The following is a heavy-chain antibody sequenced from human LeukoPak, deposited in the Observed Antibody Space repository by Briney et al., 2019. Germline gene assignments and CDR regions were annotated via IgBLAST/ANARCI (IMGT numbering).Heavy chain of an antibody. CDR1: GFTFSDYY. Sequence: PGGSLRLSCAASGFTFSDYYMTWIRQAPGKGLEWVSYISTTSSHTNYADPVKRRFTISRDTAKDSLYLQMNSLRADDTAVYYCARVPTTHWPQLDSWGQATLVTVSS. J-gene: IGHJ4*02. D-gene: IGHD1-14*01. V-gene: IGHV3-11*05. CDR3: ARVPTTHWPQLDS. CDR2: ISTTSSHT.